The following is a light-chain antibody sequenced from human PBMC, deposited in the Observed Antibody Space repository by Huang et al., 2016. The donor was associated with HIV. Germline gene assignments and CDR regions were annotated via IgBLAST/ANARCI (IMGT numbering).Light chain of an antibody. Sequence: DIQMTQSPSFVSASVGDRVIIPCRASPSIARPLAWYQQKPGKAPTLRLDDASNLQSGGPPRLRGSGSGTHFSRTSASLQPEDFAHYFCQQAHTFSEISVGGGTRVEMK. V-gene: IGKV1-12*01. CDR2: DAS. J-gene: IGKJ4*01. CDR3: QQAHTFSEIS. CDR1: PSIARP.